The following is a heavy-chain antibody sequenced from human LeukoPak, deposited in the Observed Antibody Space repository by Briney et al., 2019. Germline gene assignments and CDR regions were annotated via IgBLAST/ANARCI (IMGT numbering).Heavy chain of an antibody. CDR2: ISSSGGKT. V-gene: IGHV3-23*01. J-gene: IGHJ4*02. D-gene: IGHD3-10*01. Sequence: GGSLRLSCAASRFTFSTYAMSWVRQAPGKGLEWVAAISSSGGKTYHADSVKGRFTISRDNSKNTLYLQMNSLRAEDTAVYYCAKARYGSGKGFDYWGQGTLVTVSS. CDR3: AKARYGSGKGFDY. CDR1: RFTFSTYA.